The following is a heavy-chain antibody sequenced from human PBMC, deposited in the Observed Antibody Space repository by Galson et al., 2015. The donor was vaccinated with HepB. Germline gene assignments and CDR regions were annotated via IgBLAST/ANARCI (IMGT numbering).Heavy chain of an antibody. CDR1: GFTFSSYG. D-gene: IGHD2-2*01. V-gene: IGHV3-30*18. CDR3: AKDRNEIVVVPAQASAWDNWFDP. CDR2: ISYDGSNK. J-gene: IGHJ5*02. Sequence: SLRLSCAASGFTFSSYGMHWVRQAPGKGLEWVAVISYDGSNKYYADSVKGRFTISRDNSKNTLYLQMNSLRAEDTAVYYCAKDRNEIVVVPAQASAWDNWFDPWGQGTLVTVSS.